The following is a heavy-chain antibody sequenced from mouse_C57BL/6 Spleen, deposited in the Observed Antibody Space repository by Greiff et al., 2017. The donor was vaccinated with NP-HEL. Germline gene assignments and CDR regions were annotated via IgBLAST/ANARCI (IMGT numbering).Heavy chain of an antibody. V-gene: IGHV7-3*01. J-gene: IGHJ4*01. Sequence: EVKLVESGGGLVQPGGSLSLSCAASRFTFTDYYMSWVRQPPGKALEWLGFIRNKANGYTTEYSASVKGRFTISRDNSQSILYLQMNALRAEDSATYYCARYIPSNYYAMDYWGQGTSVTVSS. CDR3: ARYIPSNYYAMDY. CDR2: IRNKANGYTT. CDR1: RFTFTDYY. D-gene: IGHD2-10*02.